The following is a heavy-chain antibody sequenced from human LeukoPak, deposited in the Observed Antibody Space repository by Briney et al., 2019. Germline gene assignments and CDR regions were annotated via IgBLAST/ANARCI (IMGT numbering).Heavy chain of an antibody. CDR2: IYYSGST. Sequence: PSETLTLTCTASGGSIRSATYYWCWIPQSPGKGLEWVVSIYYSGSTYYNPSLKRRVTISVDTSKNQFSLKLRSVTAADAAVYYCARDPAYGLGPFDNWGLGTLVTVSS. D-gene: IGHD4-17*01. J-gene: IGHJ4*02. CDR3: ARDPAYGLGPFDN. CDR1: GGSIRSATYY. V-gene: IGHV4-39*07.